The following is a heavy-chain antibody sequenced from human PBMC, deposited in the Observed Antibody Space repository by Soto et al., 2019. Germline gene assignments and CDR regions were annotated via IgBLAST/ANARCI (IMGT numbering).Heavy chain of an antibody. J-gene: IGHJ4*02. D-gene: IGHD3-16*02. Sequence: QVQLVESGGGLVKPGGSLRLSCAASGFTFSDYYMTWIRQAPGKGLEWISYISDSSKYTNYADSVKGRFTISRDNAKNSLYLQMNSLSAEDTVVYYCARGDDYVWGSYRFDYWGRGTLVTVSS. CDR3: ARGDDYVWGSYRFDY. CDR2: ISDSSKYT. V-gene: IGHV3-11*05. CDR1: GFTFSDYY.